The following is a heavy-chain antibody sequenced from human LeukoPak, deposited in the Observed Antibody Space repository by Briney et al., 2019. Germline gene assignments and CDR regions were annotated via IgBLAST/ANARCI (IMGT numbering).Heavy chain of an antibody. CDR2: ISAYNGNT. V-gene: IGHV1-18*01. Sequence: ASVKVSCKASGYTFTSYGIIWVRQAPGQGLEWMGWISAYNGNTKYTQKLQGRVTMTTDTSTNTAYMELSSLRSEDTAVYYCARYHYSSALDYWGQGTLVTVSS. CDR1: GYTFTSYG. J-gene: IGHJ4*02. CDR3: ARYHYSSALDY. D-gene: IGHD6-25*01.